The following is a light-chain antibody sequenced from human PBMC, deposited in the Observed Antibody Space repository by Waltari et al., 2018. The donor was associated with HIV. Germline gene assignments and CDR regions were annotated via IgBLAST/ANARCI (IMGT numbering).Light chain of an antibody. V-gene: IGKV1-39*01. J-gene: IGKJ1*01. Sequence: DIQMTQSPSSLSASVGDRVTITCRASQSISIFLSWYQQKPGKAPNLLIYDASTLQSGVPSGFRGSGSGTNFTPTISSLQPEDFATYYCQQSYDTPRTFGQGTKVDIK. CDR1: QSISIF. CDR2: DAS. CDR3: QQSYDTPRT.